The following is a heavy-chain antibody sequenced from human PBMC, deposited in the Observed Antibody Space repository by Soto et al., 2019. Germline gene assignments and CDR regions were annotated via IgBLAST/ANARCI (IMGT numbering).Heavy chain of an antibody. CDR3: ASYYDSSGQFDY. Sequence: PSETLSLTCAVSGYSISSGYYWGWIRQPPGKGLEWIGSIYHSGSTYYNPSLKSRVTISVDTSKNQFSLKLSSVTAADTAVYYCASYYDSSGQFDYWGQGTLVTVSS. CDR1: GYSISSGYY. CDR2: IYHSGST. D-gene: IGHD3-22*01. J-gene: IGHJ4*02. V-gene: IGHV4-38-2*01.